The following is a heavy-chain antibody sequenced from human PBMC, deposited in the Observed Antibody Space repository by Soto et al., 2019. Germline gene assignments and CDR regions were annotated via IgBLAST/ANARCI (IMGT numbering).Heavy chain of an antibody. CDR1: GFTFSSYG. D-gene: IGHD3-3*01. CDR3: AREERRITIFGVVISQRGGRRHPYYGMDV. V-gene: IGHV3-33*01. Sequence: QVQLVESGGGVVQPGRSLRLSCAASGFTFSSYGMHWVRQAPGKGLEWVAVIWYDGSNKYYADSVKGRFTISRDNSKNTLYVQMNRLRAEDTAVYYCAREERRITIFGVVISQRGGRRHPYYGMDVWGQGTTVTVSS. CDR2: IWYDGSNK. J-gene: IGHJ6*02.